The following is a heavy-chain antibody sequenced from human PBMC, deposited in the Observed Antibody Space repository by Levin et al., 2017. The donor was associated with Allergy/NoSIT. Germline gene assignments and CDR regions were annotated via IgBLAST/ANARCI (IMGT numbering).Heavy chain of an antibody. Sequence: ASVKVSCKASGYTFTAYVLHWVRQAPGQGLEWMGWINPNDGNARSAQKFQGRVTLTRDTSISTAYMDLSRLSSDGTARYFCVREGGEARVATAEWNWSDPWGQGSLVTVSS. D-gene: IGHD5-12*01. J-gene: IGHJ5*02. CDR3: VREGGEARVATAEWNWSDP. V-gene: IGHV1-2*02. CDR1: GYTFTAYV. CDR2: INPNDGNA.